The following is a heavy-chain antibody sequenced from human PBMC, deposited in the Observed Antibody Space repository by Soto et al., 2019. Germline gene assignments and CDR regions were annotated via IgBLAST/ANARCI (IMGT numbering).Heavy chain of an antibody. V-gene: IGHV3-30*03. CDR3: APMGV. J-gene: IGHJ6*02. CDR2: ISYDGSNK. Sequence: GGSLRLSCAASGFTFSSYGMHWVRQAPGKGLEWVAVISYDGSNKYYADSVKGRFTISRDNSKNTLYLQMSSLRADDTAVYYCAPMGVWGQGTTVTVSS. CDR1: GFTFSSYG.